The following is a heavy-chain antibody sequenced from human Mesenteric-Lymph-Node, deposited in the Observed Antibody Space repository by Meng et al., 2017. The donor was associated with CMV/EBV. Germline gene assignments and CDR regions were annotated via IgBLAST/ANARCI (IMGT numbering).Heavy chain of an antibody. CDR1: GSTFRTYD. D-gene: IGHD3-3*01. CDR2: IGPVGDA. Sequence: GESLKISCAASGSTFRTYDMRWVRQAAGKRLEWVSGIGPVGDACFQGSVKGRFTISRDNAKNTLYLQMNSLRAEDTAVYYCAKQHYYDFWSGYTNWGQGTLVTVSS. J-gene: IGHJ4*02. CDR3: AKQHYYDFWSGYTN. V-gene: IGHV3-13*01.